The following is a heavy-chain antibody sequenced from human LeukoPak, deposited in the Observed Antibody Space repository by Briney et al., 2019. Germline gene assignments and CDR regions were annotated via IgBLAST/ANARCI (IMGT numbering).Heavy chain of an antibody. Sequence: SETLSLTCTVSGGSVSRGSYYWSWIRQPPGKGLEWIGYTYYSGSSNYNPSHKSRVTISVDTSKNQFSLKLSSVTAADTAVFYCASLYCSRTSCYMDPWGQGTLVTVSS. J-gene: IGHJ5*02. CDR3: ASLYCSRTSCYMDP. CDR1: GGSVSRGSYY. D-gene: IGHD2-2*02. V-gene: IGHV4-61*01. CDR2: TYYSGSS.